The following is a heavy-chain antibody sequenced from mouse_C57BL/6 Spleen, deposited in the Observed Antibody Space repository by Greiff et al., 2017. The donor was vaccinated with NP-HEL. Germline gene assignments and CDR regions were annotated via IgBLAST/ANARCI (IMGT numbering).Heavy chain of an antibody. Sequence: VQLQQPGTELVKPGASVKLSCKASGYTFTSYWMHWVKQRPGQGLEWIGNINPSNGGTNYNEKFKSKATLTVDKSSSTAYMQLSSLTSEDSAVYYCARADSSGGRYFDYWGQGTTLTVSS. V-gene: IGHV1-53*01. CDR2: INPSNGGT. J-gene: IGHJ2*01. CDR3: ARADSSGGRYFDY. CDR1: GYTFTSYW. D-gene: IGHD3-2*02.